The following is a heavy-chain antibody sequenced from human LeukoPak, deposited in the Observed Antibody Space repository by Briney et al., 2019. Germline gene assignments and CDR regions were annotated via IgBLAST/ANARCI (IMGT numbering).Heavy chain of an antibody. CDR2: VNPNSGGT. CDR1: GYTLTELS. Sequence: ASVKVSCKVSGYTLTELSMHWVRQAPGQGLEWMGWVNPNSGGTNYAQKFQGRVTMTRDTSISTAYMELSRLRSDDTAVYYCARGLVVVAATGVSRNWFDPWGQGTLVTVSS. D-gene: IGHD2-15*01. V-gene: IGHV1-2*02. CDR3: ARGLVVVAATGVSRNWFDP. J-gene: IGHJ5*02.